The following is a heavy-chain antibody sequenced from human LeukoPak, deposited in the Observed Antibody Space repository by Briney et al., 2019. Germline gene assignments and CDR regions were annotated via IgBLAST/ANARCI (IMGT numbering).Heavy chain of an antibody. CDR1: GFTFSDYY. V-gene: IGHV3-11*01. CDR3: ARAPHSSGYYAASLFDY. CDR2: ISSSGSTI. Sequence: PGGSLRLSCAASGFTFSDYYMSWIRQAPGKGLEWVSYISSSGSTIYYADSVKGRFTISRDNAKNSLYLRMNSLRAEDTAVYYCARAPHSSGYYAASLFDYWGQGTLVTVSS. J-gene: IGHJ4*02. D-gene: IGHD3-22*01.